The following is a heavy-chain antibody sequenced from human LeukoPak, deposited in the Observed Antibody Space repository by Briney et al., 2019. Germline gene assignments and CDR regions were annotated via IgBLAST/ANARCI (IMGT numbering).Heavy chain of an antibody. J-gene: IGHJ4*02. Sequence: GGSLRLSCAASGFTFSSYSMNWVRQAPGKGLEWVSSISSSSSYIYYADSGKGRFTISRDNAKNSLYLQMNSLRAEDTAVYYCARGIGVAAAGTYYFDYWGQGTLVTVSS. CDR1: GFTFSSYS. D-gene: IGHD6-13*01. CDR3: ARGIGVAAAGTYYFDY. V-gene: IGHV3-21*01. CDR2: ISSSSSYI.